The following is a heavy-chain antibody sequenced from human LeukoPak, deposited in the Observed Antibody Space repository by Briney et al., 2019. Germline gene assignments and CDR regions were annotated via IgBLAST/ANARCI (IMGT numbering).Heavy chain of an antibody. CDR1: GGTFSSYA. CDR2: IIPIFGTA. D-gene: IGHD7-27*01. Sequence: SVTVSCKASGGTFSSYAISWVRQAHGQGLEWMGRIIPIFGTANYAQKFQGRVTITTDESTSTAYMELSSLRSEDTAVYYCASGVEDWGLDYWGQGTLVTVSS. CDR3: ASGVEDWGLDY. V-gene: IGHV1-69*05. J-gene: IGHJ4*02.